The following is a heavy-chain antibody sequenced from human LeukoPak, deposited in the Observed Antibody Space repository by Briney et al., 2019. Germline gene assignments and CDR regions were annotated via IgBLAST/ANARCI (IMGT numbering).Heavy chain of an antibody. CDR3: ARDRNENSPSDY. CDR2: ISYDGSNK. CDR1: GFTFSSYA. D-gene: IGHD2/OR15-2a*01. V-gene: IGHV3-30*04. J-gene: IGHJ4*02. Sequence: GGSLRLSCAASGFTFSSYAMHWVRQAPGKGLEWVAVISYDGSNKYYADSVKGRFTISRDNSKNTLYLQMNSLRAEDTAVYYCARDRNENSPSDYWGQGTLVTVSS.